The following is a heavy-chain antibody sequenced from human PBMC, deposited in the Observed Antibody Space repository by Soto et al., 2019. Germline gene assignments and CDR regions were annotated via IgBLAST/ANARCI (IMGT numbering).Heavy chain of an antibody. CDR1: GFSLSTSGVG. V-gene: IGHV2-5*02. CDR2: IYWDDDK. J-gene: IGHJ4*02. CDR3: AHTKLTSYDVLTGYYNLYYFDF. D-gene: IGHD3-9*01. Sequence: QITLKESGPTLVKPTQTLTLTCTFSGFSLSTSGVGVGWIRQPPGQALEWLALIYWDDDKRYSPSLKSRITITKDTSKNQAVFTMTNLDPVDTATYYCAHTKLTSYDVLTGYYNLYYFDFWGQGTLVTVSS.